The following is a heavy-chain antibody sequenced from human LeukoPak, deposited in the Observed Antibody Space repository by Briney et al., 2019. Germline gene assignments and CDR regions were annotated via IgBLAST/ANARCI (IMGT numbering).Heavy chain of an antibody. D-gene: IGHD1-14*01. CDR1: GFTFSSYA. V-gene: IGHV3-64*01. CDR2: ISSNGGST. CDR3: ARGRWPPTDRYNWFDP. J-gene: IGHJ5*02. Sequence: GGSLRLSCAASGFTFSSYAMHWVRQAPGKGLEYVSAISSNGGSTYYANSVKGRFTISRDNSKNTLYLQMGSLRAEDMAVYYCARGRWPPTDRYNWFDPGGQGPLVTVSS.